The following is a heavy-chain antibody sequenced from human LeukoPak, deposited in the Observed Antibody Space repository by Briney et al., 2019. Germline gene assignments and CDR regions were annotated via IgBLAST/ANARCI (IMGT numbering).Heavy chain of an antibody. CDR2: IYTSGSN. Sequence: PSETLSLTCTVSGGSISSGSYYWSWIRQPAGKGLEWIGRIYTSGSNNYNRSLKSRVTMSVDTSKNQFSLKLSSVTAADTAMYYCAREVADYGGYYYYHYMDVWGKGTTVTISS. D-gene: IGHD4-23*01. CDR3: AREVADYGGYYYYHYMDV. V-gene: IGHV4-61*02. J-gene: IGHJ6*03. CDR1: GGSISSGSYY.